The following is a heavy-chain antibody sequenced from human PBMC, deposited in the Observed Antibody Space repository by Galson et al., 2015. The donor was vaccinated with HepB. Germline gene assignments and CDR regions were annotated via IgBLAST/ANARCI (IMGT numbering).Heavy chain of an antibody. J-gene: IGHJ6*02. CDR2: IGDSGVIT. Sequence: SLRLSCAASGFSFGGYAMTWVRQAPGKGLEWVSSIGDSGVITFYADSLKGRFTISRDNSKNTLYLQMNSLRAEDTAVYYCARDAYSSSSRYYGMDVWGQGTTVTVSS. CDR3: ARDAYSSSSRYYGMDV. D-gene: IGHD6-6*01. CDR1: GFSFGGYA. V-gene: IGHV3-23*01.